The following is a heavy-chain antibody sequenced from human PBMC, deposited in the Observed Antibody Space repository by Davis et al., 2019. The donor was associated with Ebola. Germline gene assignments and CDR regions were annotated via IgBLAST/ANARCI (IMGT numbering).Heavy chain of an antibody. CDR1: GFTFSSYW. CDR3: ARSIAPDY. CDR2: IKQDGSEK. J-gene: IGHJ4*02. Sequence: GESLKIFCAASGFTFSSYWMSWVRQAPGKGLEWVANIKQDGSEKYYVDSVKGRFTISRDNAKNSLYLQMNSLRAEDTAVYYCARSIAPDYWGQGTLVTVSS. V-gene: IGHV3-7*01. D-gene: IGHD6-13*01.